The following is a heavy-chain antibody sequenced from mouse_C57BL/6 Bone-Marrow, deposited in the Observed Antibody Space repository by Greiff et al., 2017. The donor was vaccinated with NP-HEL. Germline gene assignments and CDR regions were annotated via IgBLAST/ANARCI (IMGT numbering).Heavy chain of an antibody. D-gene: IGHD2-3*01. Sequence: EVKLKESGPVLVKPGASVKMSCKASGYTFTDYYMNWVKQSHGKSLEWIGVINPYNGGTSYNQKFKGKATLTVDKSSSTAYMELNSLTSEDSAVYYCARWWLLQAMDYWGQGTSVTVSS. CDR2: INPYNGGT. V-gene: IGHV1-19*01. CDR1: GYTFTDYY. J-gene: IGHJ4*01. CDR3: ARWWLLQAMDY.